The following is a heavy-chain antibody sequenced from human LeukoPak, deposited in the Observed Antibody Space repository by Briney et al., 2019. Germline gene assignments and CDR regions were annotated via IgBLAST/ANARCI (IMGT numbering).Heavy chain of an antibody. D-gene: IGHD2-21*01. CDR1: GFTFSSYA. Sequence: GGSLRLSCAASGFTFSSYAMSWVRQAPGEGLEWVSAISGSGGSTYYADSVKGRFTISRDNSKNTLYLQMNSLRAEDTAVYYCAKPGDCGGDCQLDAFDIWGQGTMVTVSS. CDR3: AKPGDCGGDCQLDAFDI. J-gene: IGHJ3*02. CDR2: ISGSGGST. V-gene: IGHV3-23*01.